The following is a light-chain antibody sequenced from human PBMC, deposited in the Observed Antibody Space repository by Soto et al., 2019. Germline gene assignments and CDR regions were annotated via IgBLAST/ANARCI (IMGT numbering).Light chain of an antibody. Sequence: SALTQPASVSGSPGQSITISCTGTSSDVGSYNLVSWYQQHPGKAPKLMIYEGSKRPSGVSNRFSGSKSGNTASLTISGLQAEDEADYYCCSYAGSSTYVFGPRTKVTVL. V-gene: IGLV2-23*01. CDR1: SSDVGSYNL. CDR2: EGS. CDR3: CSYAGSSTYV. J-gene: IGLJ1*01.